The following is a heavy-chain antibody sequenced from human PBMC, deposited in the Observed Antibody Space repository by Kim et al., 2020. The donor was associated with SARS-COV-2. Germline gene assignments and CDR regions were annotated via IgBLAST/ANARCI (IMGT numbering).Heavy chain of an antibody. D-gene: IGHD6-19*01. J-gene: IGHJ5*02. Sequence: DYAVSVESRITIDPDTSKNQFSLHLNSVTPEDTAVYYCARAVAGRNWFDPWGQGTLVTVSS. V-gene: IGHV6-1*01. CDR3: ARAVAGRNWFDP.